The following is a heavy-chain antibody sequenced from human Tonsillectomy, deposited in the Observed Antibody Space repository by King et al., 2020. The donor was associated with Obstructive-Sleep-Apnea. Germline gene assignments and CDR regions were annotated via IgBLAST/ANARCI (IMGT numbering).Heavy chain of an antibody. D-gene: IGHD6-19*01. CDR1: GFTFDDYA. J-gene: IGHJ4*02. V-gene: IGHV3-9*01. Sequence: VQLVESGGGLVQPGRSLRRSCVASGFTFDDYAMHWVRQAPGKVLEWSSGISWNIGIIGFVDSVKGRFTISRDNVKKSLYLQMNSLRVEDTALYYCAKDKDSSGWYADYWGQGTLVTVSS. CDR3: AKDKDSSGWYADY. CDR2: ISWNIGII.